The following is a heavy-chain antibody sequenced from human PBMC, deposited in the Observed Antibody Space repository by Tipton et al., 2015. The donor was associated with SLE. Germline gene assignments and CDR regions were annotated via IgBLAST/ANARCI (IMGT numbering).Heavy chain of an antibody. V-gene: IGHV4-39*01. CDR3: ARATRIIAATATSPHYFDY. Sequence: LRLSCSVSGGSVSNPSYYCGWIRQPPGKGLEWIGSIYYSGSPYYNPSLKSRVTISLDTSKNQFSLKLSSVTAADSAIYYCARATRIIAATATSPHYFDYWGQGALVTVSS. CDR1: GGSVSNPSYY. D-gene: IGHD6-25*01. CDR2: IYYSGSP. J-gene: IGHJ4*02.